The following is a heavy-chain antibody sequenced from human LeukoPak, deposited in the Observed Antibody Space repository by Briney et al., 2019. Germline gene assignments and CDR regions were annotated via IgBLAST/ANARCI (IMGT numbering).Heavy chain of an antibody. CDR3: ASWHYGSGSYYFDY. CDR1: GYTFTSYD. D-gene: IGHD3-10*01. V-gene: IGHV1-8*01. J-gene: IGHJ4*02. CDR2: MNPNSGNT. Sequence: ASVKVSCKASGYTFTSYDINWVRQATGQGLEWMGWMNPNSGNTGYAQKFQGRVTMTRNTSISAAYMELSSLRSEDTAVYYCASWHYGSGSYYFDYWGQGTLVTVSS.